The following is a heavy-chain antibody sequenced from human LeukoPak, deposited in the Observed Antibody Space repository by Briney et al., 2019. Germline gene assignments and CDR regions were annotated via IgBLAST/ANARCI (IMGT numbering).Heavy chain of an antibody. V-gene: IGHV3-23*01. CDR3: ARIGRDYGDYFDY. CDR2: ISGSGGTT. J-gene: IGHJ4*02. D-gene: IGHD4-17*01. CDR1: GFTFSSYP. Sequence: GGSLRLSCAASGFTFSSYPMTWVRQTPEKGLEWVSSISGSGGTTYYAGSVKGRFTISRDNSKNTLFLQMNSLRAEDTAVYYCARIGRDYGDYFDYWGQGTLVTVSS.